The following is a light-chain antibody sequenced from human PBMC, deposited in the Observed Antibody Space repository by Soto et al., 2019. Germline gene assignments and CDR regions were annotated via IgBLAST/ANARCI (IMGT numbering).Light chain of an antibody. CDR3: QQYSNYWT. V-gene: IGKV1-5*03. J-gene: IGKJ1*01. Sequence: DIQMTQSPPTLSASVGDRVTITCRASQGIGDWLAWYQQKPGKGPKLLIYRASNLENGVPSRFSGGGSGTEFSLTISNLQPGDFAIYYCQQYSNYWTFGQGTKVEIK. CDR1: QGIGDW. CDR2: RAS.